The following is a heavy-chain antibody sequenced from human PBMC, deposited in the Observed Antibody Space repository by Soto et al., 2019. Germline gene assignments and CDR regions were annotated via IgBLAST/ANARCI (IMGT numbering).Heavy chain of an antibody. CDR2: TYYRSKWYN. V-gene: IGHV6-1*01. CDR1: GDSVSSNSAA. Sequence: SQTLSLTCAISGDSVSSNSAAWNWIRQSPSRGLEWLGRTYYRSKWYNDYAVSVKSRITINPDTSKNQFSLQLNSVTPEDTAVYYCARDLNPDSSGWYNNYGMDVWGQGTTVTVSS. J-gene: IGHJ6*02. D-gene: IGHD6-19*01. CDR3: ARDLNPDSSGWYNNYGMDV.